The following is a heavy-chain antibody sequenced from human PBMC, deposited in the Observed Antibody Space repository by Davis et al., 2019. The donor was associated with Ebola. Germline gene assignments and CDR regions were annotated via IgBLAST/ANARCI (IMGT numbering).Heavy chain of an antibody. D-gene: IGHD6-13*01. V-gene: IGHV3-66*01. CDR2: IYSGGST. J-gene: IGHJ6*02. CDR3: ARDRRRAAAGSTYYYYYGMDV. CDR1: GFTVSSNY. Sequence: GESLKISCAASGFTVSSNYMSWVRQAPGKGLEWVSVIYSGGSTYYADSVKGRFTISRDNSKNTLYLQMNSLRAEDTAVYYCARDRRRAAAGSTYYYYYGMDVWGQGTTVTVSS.